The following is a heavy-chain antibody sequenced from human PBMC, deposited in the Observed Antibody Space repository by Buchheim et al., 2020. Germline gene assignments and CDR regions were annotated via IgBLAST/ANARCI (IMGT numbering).Heavy chain of an antibody. Sequence: QVQLVESGGGVVQPGRSLRLSCAASGFTFSSYGMHWVRQAPGKGLEWVAVISYDGSNKYYADSVKGRFTISRDNSKNTLYLQMNSLRAEDTAVYYCAKDEKKYGFGEFEFDYWGQGTL. CDR1: GFTFSSYG. CDR3: AKDEKKYGFGEFEFDY. J-gene: IGHJ4*02. CDR2: ISYDGSNK. V-gene: IGHV3-30*18. D-gene: IGHD3-10*01.